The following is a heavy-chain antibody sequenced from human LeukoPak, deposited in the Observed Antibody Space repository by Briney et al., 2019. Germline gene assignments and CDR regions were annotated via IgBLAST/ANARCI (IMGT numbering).Heavy chain of an antibody. V-gene: IGHV4-59*01. CDR2: IHYSGST. D-gene: IGHD1-1*01. CDR1: GGSISNDY. CDR3: ARGRYAL. Sequence: SETLSLTCTVSGGSISNDYWSWIRQPPGKGLEWIGYIHYSGSTNYNPSLKSRVTISVDTSKNQFSLKLSSVIAADTAVYYCARGRYALWGQGTLVTVSS. J-gene: IGHJ4*02.